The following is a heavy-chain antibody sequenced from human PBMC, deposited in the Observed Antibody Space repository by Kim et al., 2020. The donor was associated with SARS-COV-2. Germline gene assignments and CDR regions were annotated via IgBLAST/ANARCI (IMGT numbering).Heavy chain of an antibody. CDR3: ARDLPYSSSWHYYYYYGTVV. CDR1: GFTFSSYG. Sequence: GGSLRLSCAASGFTFSSYGMHWVRQAPGKGLEWVAVIWYDGSNKNYADSVKGRFTISRDNSKNTLYLQMNSLRAEDTAVYYCARDLPYSSSWHYYYYYGTVVSGEGATGTLSP. J-gene: IGHJ6*01. CDR2: IWYDGSNK. V-gene: IGHV3-33*01. D-gene: IGHD6-13*01.